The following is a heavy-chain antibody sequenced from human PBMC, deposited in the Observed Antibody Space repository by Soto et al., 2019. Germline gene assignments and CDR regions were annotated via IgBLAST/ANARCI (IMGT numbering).Heavy chain of an antibody. CDR2: INPNSGGT. D-gene: IGHD3-22*01. Sequence: ASVKVSCKASGYTFTGYYMHWVRQAPGQGLEWMGWINPNSGGTNYAQKFQGRVTMTRDTSISTAYMELSRLRSDDTAVYYCASAYYYDSSRNGGSTYYYYYGMDVWGQGTTVTVSS. J-gene: IGHJ6*02. V-gene: IGHV1-2*02. CDR1: GYTFTGYY. CDR3: ASAYYYDSSRNGGSTYYYYYGMDV.